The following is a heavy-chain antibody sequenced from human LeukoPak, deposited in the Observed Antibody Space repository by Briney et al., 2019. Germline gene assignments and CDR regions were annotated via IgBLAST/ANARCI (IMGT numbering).Heavy chain of an antibody. V-gene: IGHV3-23*01. J-gene: IGHJ4*02. Sequence: GGSLRLSCAASGFTFSSYAMSWVRQAPGKGLEWVSAISGSGDSTYYADSVKGRFTISRDNSKNTQYLQMNSLRAEDTAVYYCAKDAAGSSSPGGLVDYWGQGTLVTVSS. CDR3: AKDAAGSSSPGGLVDY. CDR2: ISGSGDST. CDR1: GFTFSSYA. D-gene: IGHD6-6*01.